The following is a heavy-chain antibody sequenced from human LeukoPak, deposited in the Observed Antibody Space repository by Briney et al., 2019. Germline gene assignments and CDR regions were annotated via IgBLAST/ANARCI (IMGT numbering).Heavy chain of an antibody. CDR1: GGSISSSSYY. Sequence: SETLSLTCTVSGGSISSSSYYWGWIRQSPGKGLEYIGSIYYSGSTYYNPSLKSQVSISIDTSKNQFSLRLTSVTAADTAVYYCARQTGSGLFILPGGQGTLVTVSS. CDR3: ARQTGSGLFILP. D-gene: IGHD3/OR15-3a*01. CDR2: IYYSGST. V-gene: IGHV4-39*01. J-gene: IGHJ4*02.